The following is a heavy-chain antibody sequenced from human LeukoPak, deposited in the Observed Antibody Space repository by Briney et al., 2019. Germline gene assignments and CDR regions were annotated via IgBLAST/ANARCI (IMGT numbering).Heavy chain of an antibody. V-gene: IGHV3-7*03. CDR3: ARTTEGGYTYGYFYYYYMDV. CDR1: GFTFSSYW. D-gene: IGHD5-18*01. CDR2: IKQDVTEK. J-gene: IGHJ6*03. Sequence: QTGGSLRLSCAASGFTFSSYWMSWVRQAPGKGLEWVAYIKQDVTEKYYVDSVKGRFSISRDNAKNSLYLQMNSLRAEDTAVYYCARTTEGGYTYGYFYYYYMDVWGKGTTVTISS.